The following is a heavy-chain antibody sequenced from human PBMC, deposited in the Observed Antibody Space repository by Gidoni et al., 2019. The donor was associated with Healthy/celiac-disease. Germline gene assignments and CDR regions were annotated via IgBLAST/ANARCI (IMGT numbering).Heavy chain of an antibody. CDR3: ARVDYYDSSGYSYYFDY. V-gene: IGHV4-38-2*01. Sequence: QVQLQESGPGLVKPAGTLSLTCAAPGYSISRGYYWGWIRQPPGKGLEWIGSIYHGGSTYYNPSLTSRVTISVDTSKNQFSLKLSSVTAADTAVYYCARVDYYDSSGYSYYFDYWGQGTLVTVSS. CDR2: IYHGGST. D-gene: IGHD3-22*01. J-gene: IGHJ4*02. CDR1: GYSISRGYY.